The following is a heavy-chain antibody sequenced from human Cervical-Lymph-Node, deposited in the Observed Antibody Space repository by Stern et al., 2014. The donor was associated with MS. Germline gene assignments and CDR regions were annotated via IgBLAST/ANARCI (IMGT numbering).Heavy chain of an antibody. V-gene: IGHV1-46*01. D-gene: IGHD4/OR15-4a*01. CDR2: INPSGGST. CDR1: GYTFTHYH. CDR3: ARDMVDADKWFDP. Sequence: QVQLVQSGAEVKTPGASVNVSCKASGYTFTHYHIHWVRQAPGQGLEWMAMINPSGGSTTYGQKFQGRVTLTRDTSTSTVYMELRSLRSDDTALYYCARDMVDADKWFDPWGQGTLVTVSS. J-gene: IGHJ5*02.